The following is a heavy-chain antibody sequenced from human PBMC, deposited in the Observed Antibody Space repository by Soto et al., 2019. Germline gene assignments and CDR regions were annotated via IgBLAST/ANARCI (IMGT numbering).Heavy chain of an antibody. CDR2: VFYSGHS. J-gene: IGHJ6*02. Sequence: SETLSLTCTVSGGSISRNSYYWGWTRQAPGKGLEWVGSVFYSGHSDYNPSLKSRVSISVDTAKNHFSLKLSSVTAADTAVYYCARVSGIYYYGMDVWGQGTKVTVSS. CDR1: GGSISRNSYY. D-gene: IGHD3-10*01. V-gene: IGHV4-39*02. CDR3: ARVSGIYYYGMDV.